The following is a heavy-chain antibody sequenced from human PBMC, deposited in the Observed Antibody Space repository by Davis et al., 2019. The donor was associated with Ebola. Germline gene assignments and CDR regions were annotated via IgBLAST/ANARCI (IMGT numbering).Heavy chain of an antibody. CDR1: GYSFTTYG. CDR3: ATRGGFTYGFR. D-gene: IGHD3-10*01. J-gene: IGHJ4*02. Sequence: ASVKVSCKPVGYSFTTYGLSWVRQAPGQGLEWVGWIGVYNGKTDYAKKFKGRVDMTADFSTNTVYMELRSLRSDDTAVYYCATRGGFTYGFRWGQGTLVNVSS. CDR2: IGVYNGKT. V-gene: IGHV1-18*01.